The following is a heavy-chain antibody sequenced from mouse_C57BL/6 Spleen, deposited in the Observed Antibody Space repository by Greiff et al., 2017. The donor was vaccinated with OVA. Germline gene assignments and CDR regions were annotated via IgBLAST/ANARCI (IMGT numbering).Heavy chain of an antibody. CDR2: ISDGGSYT. CDR3: ARSYGSSHWYFDV. Sequence: EVQVVESGGGLVKPGGSLKLSCAASGFTFSSYAMSWVRQTPEKRLAWVATISDGGSYTYYPDNVKGRFPISRDNAKNNLYLQMSHLKSEDTAMYYCARSYGSSHWYFDVWGTGTTVTVSS. D-gene: IGHD1-1*01. J-gene: IGHJ1*03. CDR1: GFTFSSYA. V-gene: IGHV5-4*01.